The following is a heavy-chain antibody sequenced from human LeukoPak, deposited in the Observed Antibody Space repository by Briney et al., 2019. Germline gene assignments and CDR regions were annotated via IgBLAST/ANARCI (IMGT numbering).Heavy chain of an antibody. V-gene: IGHV3-30-3*01. Sequence: QPGGSLRLSCAASGFTFSSYAMHWVRQAPGKGLEWVAVISYDGSNKYYADSVKGRFTISRDNSKNTLYLQMNSLRAEDTAVYYCAREPKWFGELFSYGMDVWGQGTTVTVSS. D-gene: IGHD3-10*01. CDR1: GFTFSSYA. J-gene: IGHJ6*02. CDR2: ISYDGSNK. CDR3: AREPKWFGELFSYGMDV.